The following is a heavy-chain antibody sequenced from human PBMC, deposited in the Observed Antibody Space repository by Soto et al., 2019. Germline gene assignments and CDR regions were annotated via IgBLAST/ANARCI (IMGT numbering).Heavy chain of an antibody. CDR3: ARHGETCVGNDCRRHFDS. D-gene: IGHD5-12*01. Sequence: EVQLAESGGDLVQSGGSLRLSCATSGFTFSDYWMNWVRQARGKGLEWVAGIREDGGETHYVDSVKGRFTISRDNARKSLYLQMNNLRVEDTAVYYCARHGETCVGNDCRRHFDSWGQGSLVSVSS. J-gene: IGHJ4*02. CDR2: IREDGGET. CDR1: GFTFSDYW. V-gene: IGHV3-7*03.